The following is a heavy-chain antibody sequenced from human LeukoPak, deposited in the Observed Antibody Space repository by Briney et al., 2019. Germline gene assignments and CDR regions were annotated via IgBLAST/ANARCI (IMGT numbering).Heavy chain of an antibody. CDR3: ARGDYLYYFDY. J-gene: IGHJ4*02. Sequence: SQTLSPTCTVSGGSISSGGYYWSWIRQHPGKGLEWIGYIYYSGSTYYNPSLKSRVTISVDTSKNQFSLKLSSVTAADTAVYYCARGDYLYYFDYWGQGTLVTVSS. CDR2: IYYSGST. V-gene: IGHV4-31*03. CDR1: GGSISSGGYY. D-gene: IGHD4-17*01.